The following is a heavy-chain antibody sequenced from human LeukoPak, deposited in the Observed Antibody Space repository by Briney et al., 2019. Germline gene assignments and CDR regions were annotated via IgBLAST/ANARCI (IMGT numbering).Heavy chain of an antibody. CDR3: ARGDMQQQLVLGAFDI. CDR2: IWYDGSNK. Sequence: GRSLRLSCAASGFTFSSYGMHWVRQAPGKGLEWVTVIWYDGSNKYYADSVKGRFTISRDNSKNTLYLQMNSLRAEDTAVYYCARGDMQQQLVLGAFDIWGQGTMVTVSS. J-gene: IGHJ3*02. CDR1: GFTFSSYG. D-gene: IGHD6-13*01. V-gene: IGHV3-33*01.